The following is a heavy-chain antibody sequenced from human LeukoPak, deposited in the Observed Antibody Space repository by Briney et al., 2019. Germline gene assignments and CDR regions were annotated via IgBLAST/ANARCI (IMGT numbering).Heavy chain of an antibody. CDR3: ATGWDGYKLAFDY. CDR1: GGSISSGGYY. Sequence: PSETLSLTCTVSGGSISSGGYYWSWIRQHPGKGLEWIGYIYYSGSTYYNPSLKSRVTISVDTSKNQFSLKLSSVAAADTAVYYCATGWDGYKLAFDYWGQGTLVTVSS. D-gene: IGHD5-24*01. CDR2: IYYSGST. V-gene: IGHV4-31*03. J-gene: IGHJ4*02.